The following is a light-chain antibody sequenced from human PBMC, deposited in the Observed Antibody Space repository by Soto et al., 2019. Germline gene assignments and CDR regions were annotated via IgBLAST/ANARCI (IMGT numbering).Light chain of an antibody. CDR3: GSYTSSSTLVV. CDR1: SSDVGGYNY. Sequence: QSALTQPASVAGSPGQSITISCTGTSSDVGGYNYVSWYQQHPGKANKVMIYDVSNRPSEVSNRFSGSKSGNTASLTISGLQAEDEADYYCGSYTSSSTLVVFGRGTKVTVL. J-gene: IGLJ1*01. CDR2: DVS. V-gene: IGLV2-14*01.